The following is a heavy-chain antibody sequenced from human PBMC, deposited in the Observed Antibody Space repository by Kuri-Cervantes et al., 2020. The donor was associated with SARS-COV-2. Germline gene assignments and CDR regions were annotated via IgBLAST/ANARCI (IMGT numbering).Heavy chain of an antibody. D-gene: IGHD4-17*01. Sequence: ETLSLTCAASGFTFSSYAMNWVRQAPGKGLEWVSYISSSSTIYYADSVKGRFTISRDNAKNSLYLQMNSLRDEDTAVYYCARDPYGDYYYYYYYGMDVWGQGTTVTVSS. J-gene: IGHJ6*01. CDR2: ISSSSTI. V-gene: IGHV3-48*02. CDR1: GFTFSSYA. CDR3: ARDPYGDYYYYYYYGMDV.